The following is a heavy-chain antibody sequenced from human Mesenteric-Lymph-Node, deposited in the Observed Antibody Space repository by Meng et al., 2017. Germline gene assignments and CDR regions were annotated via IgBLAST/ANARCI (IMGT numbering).Heavy chain of an antibody. CDR3: ARQRGDSSSSDPIFGY. J-gene: IGHJ4*02. V-gene: IGHV5-51*01. CDR2: IYPGDSDT. Sequence: GGSLRLSCKGSGSSFTSYWIGWVRQMPGKGLEWMGIIYPGDSDTRYSPSFQGQVTISADKSISTAYLQWSSLKASDTAMYYCARQRGDSSSSDPIFGYWGQGTLVTVSS. CDR1: GSSFTSYW. D-gene: IGHD6-6*01.